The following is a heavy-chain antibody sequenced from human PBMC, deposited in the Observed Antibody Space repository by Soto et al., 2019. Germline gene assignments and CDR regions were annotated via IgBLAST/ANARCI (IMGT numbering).Heavy chain of an antibody. Sequence: EVQLVESGGGLVQPGGSLRLSCAASGFTFSGYWMNWVRQAPGKGLEWVANIKQDGSDKYYVDSVKGRFTISRDNAKHSLYLQMNSLRADDTAVYYCAKAGSGTYYYYYMDVWGKGTTVTVSS. CDR2: IKQDGSDK. D-gene: IGHD3-10*01. CDR3: AKAGSGTYYYYYMDV. CDR1: GFTFSGYW. V-gene: IGHV3-7*01. J-gene: IGHJ6*03.